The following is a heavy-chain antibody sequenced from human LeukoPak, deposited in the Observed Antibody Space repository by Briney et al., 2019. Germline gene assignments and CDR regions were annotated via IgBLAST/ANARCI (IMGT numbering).Heavy chain of an antibody. CDR3: ARVNWNDGDYEDYFDY. V-gene: IGHV1-46*01. CDR1: GYTFTSYY. J-gene: IGHJ4*02. Sequence: ASVKVSCKASGYTFTSYYMHWVRQALGQGLEWMGIINPSGGRTSYAQKFQGRITMTRDTSTSTVYMELSSLRSEDTAVYYCARVNWNDGDYEDYFDYWGQGTLVTVSS. D-gene: IGHD4-17*01. CDR2: INPSGGRT.